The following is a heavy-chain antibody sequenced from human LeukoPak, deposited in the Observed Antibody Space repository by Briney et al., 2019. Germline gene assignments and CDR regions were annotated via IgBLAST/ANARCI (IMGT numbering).Heavy chain of an antibody. J-gene: IGHJ4*02. D-gene: IGHD3-22*01. V-gene: IGHV4-59*04. CDR1: GGSISSYY. CDR2: IYYSGST. CDR3: ARQSGSGYYYGEFDY. Sequence: SETLSLTCTVSGGSISSYYWSWIRQPPGKGLEWIGYIYYSGSTYYNPSLKSRVTISVDTSKNQFSLKLSSVTAADTAVYYCARQSGSGYYYGEFDYWGQGTLVTVSS.